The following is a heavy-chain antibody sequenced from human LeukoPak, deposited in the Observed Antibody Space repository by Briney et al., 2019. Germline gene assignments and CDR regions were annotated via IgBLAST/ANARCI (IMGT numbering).Heavy chain of an antibody. Sequence: SETLSLTCAVHGGSFSGYYWGWLRRPPGKGLGWIGEINHRGSPSYNPSLKSRVTISVDTSKNQFSLKLSAVTAADTAVYYCARPRRYYYGMDVWGQGTTVTVSS. CDR1: GGSFSGYY. CDR3: ARPRRYYYGMDV. CDR2: INHRGSP. J-gene: IGHJ6*02. V-gene: IGHV4-34*01.